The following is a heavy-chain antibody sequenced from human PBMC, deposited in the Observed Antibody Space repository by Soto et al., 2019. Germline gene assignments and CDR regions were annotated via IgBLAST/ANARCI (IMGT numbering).Heavy chain of an antibody. Sequence: QLQLQESGPGLVKPSETLSLTCTVSGGSISSSSYYWGWIRQPPGKGLEWIGSIYYSGSTYYNPSLKSRVTISVDTSKNQCSLKLSSVTAADTAVYYGASPKIAFYNWFDPWGQGTLVTVSS. D-gene: IGHD3-3*02. CDR2: IYYSGST. CDR3: ASPKIAFYNWFDP. CDR1: GGSISSSSYY. J-gene: IGHJ5*02. V-gene: IGHV4-39*01.